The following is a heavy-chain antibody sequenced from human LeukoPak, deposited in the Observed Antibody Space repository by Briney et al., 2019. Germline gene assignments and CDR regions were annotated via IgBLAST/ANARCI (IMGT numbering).Heavy chain of an antibody. CDR2: FDPEDGET. V-gene: IGHV1-24*01. D-gene: IGHD6-13*01. Sequence: ASVMVSCKVSGYTLTELSMHWVRQAPGKGLEWMGGFDPEDGETIYAQKFQGRVTMTEDTSTDTAYMELSSLRSEDTAVYYCATAPGYSSSWPPYADYWGQGTLVTVSS. CDR1: GYTLTELS. J-gene: IGHJ4*02. CDR3: ATAPGYSSSWPPYADY.